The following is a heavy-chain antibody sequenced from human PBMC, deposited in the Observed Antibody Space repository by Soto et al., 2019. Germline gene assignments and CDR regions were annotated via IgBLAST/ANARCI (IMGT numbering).Heavy chain of an antibody. V-gene: IGHV3-11*05. Sequence: GGSLRLSCAASGLTFSDYYMSWIRQAPGKGLEWVSYISSSSSYTNYADSVKGRFTISRDNAKNSLYLQMNSLRAEDTAVYYCVRAGQQLVPGLDYSGQGTLVTVSS. CDR3: VRAGQQLVPGLDY. D-gene: IGHD6-13*01. CDR1: GLTFSDYY. J-gene: IGHJ4*02. CDR2: ISSSSSYT.